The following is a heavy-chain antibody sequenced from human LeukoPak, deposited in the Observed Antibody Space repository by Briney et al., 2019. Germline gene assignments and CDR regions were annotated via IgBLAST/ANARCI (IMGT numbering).Heavy chain of an antibody. Sequence: NPSETLSLTCTVSGGSISSYYWSWIRQPPGKGLEWIGEINHSGSTNYNPSLKSRVTISVDTSKNQFSLKLSSVTAADTAVYYYARSAYYYGSGRGYFDYWGQGTLVTVSS. J-gene: IGHJ4*02. CDR2: INHSGST. D-gene: IGHD3-10*01. CDR3: ARSAYYYGSGRGYFDY. CDR1: GGSISSYY. V-gene: IGHV4-34*01.